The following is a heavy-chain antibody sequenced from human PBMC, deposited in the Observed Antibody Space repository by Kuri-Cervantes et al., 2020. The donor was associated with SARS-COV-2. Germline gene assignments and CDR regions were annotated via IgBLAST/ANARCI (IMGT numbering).Heavy chain of an antibody. J-gene: IGHJ5*02. V-gene: IGHV3-48*01. D-gene: IGHD2-15*01. CDR2: ISSSSSTI. CDR3: AREGRHCSGGSCYGWFDP. CDR1: GFTFSSYA. Sequence: GGSLRLSCAASGFTFSSYAMHWVRQAPGKGLEWVSYISSSSSTIYYADSVKGRFTISRDNAKNSLYLQMNSLRAEDTAVYYCAREGRHCSGGSCYGWFDPWGQGTLVTVSS.